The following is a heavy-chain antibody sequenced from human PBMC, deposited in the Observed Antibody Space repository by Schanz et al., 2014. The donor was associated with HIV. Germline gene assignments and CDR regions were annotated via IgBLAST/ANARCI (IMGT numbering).Heavy chain of an antibody. CDR1: GSTFSSYA. J-gene: IGHJ4*02. D-gene: IGHD3-22*01. CDR2: IWYDGRNK. V-gene: IGHV3-33*08. CDR3: ARILDYYDSSGFDY. Sequence: QVQLVESGGGVVQPGRSLRLSCAASGSTFSSYAMSWVRQAPGKGLEWVVVIWYDGRNKYYADSVKGRFTISRDNSKNTLYLQMNSLRAEDTAVYYCARILDYYDSSGFDYWGQGTLVVVSS.